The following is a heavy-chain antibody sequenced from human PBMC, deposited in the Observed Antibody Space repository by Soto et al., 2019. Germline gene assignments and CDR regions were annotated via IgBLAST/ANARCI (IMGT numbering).Heavy chain of an antibody. Sequence: QVQLVQSGAEVKKPGSSVKVSCKASGGTFSSYAISWVRQAPGQGLEWMGGIIPISGTANYAQKFQGRVTNTADESTSTVSMELSSLRSEDIAVYFCARSQGSSTSLEIYYYYYYGMDVWGQGTTVTVSS. D-gene: IGHD2-2*01. CDR2: IIPISGTA. V-gene: IGHV1-69*01. CDR3: ARSQGSSTSLEIYYYYYYGMDV. J-gene: IGHJ6*02. CDR1: GGTFSSYA.